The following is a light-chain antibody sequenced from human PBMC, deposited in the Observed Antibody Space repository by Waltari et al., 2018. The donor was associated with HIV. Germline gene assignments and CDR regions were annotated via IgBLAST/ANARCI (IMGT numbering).Light chain of an antibody. CDR1: SGSVAANF. Sequence: NFMLTQPHSVSASPGETVTISCTHSSGSVAANFVQWFQQRPGSSPTTVIYEDNERPSCVPSRFSGSIYISSSSASFTAFLTISGLKTEDEAVYYCQSYDSDSLVFGGGTRLTVL. CDR3: QSYDSDSLV. CDR2: EDN. V-gene: IGLV6-57*01. J-gene: IGLJ3*02.